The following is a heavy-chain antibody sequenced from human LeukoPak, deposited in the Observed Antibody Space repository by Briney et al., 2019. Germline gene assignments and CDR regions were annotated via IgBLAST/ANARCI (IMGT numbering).Heavy chain of an antibody. CDR1: GFTFSNYV. CDR3: AKDRPNYYADNGHYYRRNGDY. D-gene: IGHD3-22*01. V-gene: IGHV3-23*01. Sequence: PGGSLRLSCAASGFTFSNYVMSWVRQATGKGLEWVSSTSGSGGATYYADSVKGRFTISRDNSRNTLFLQMNSLRAEDTAVYYCAKDRPNYYADNGHYYRRNGDYWGQGTLVTVSS. J-gene: IGHJ4*02. CDR2: TSGSGGAT.